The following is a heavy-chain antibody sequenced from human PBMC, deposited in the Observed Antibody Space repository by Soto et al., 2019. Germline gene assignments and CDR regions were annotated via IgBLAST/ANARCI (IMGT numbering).Heavy chain of an antibody. CDR2: IHYSGST. V-gene: IGHV4-39*07. J-gene: IGHJ6*02. Sequence: ETLSLTCTVSGGSISSSSYYWGWIRQPPGKGLEWVGCIHYSGSTKSNPSLKSRVTISVDTSRNQVSLKLSSVTAADSAVYFCARARYQLLHPYYYGMDVWGQGTTVTVSS. CDR1: GGSISSSSYY. D-gene: IGHD2-2*01. CDR3: ARARYQLLHPYYYGMDV.